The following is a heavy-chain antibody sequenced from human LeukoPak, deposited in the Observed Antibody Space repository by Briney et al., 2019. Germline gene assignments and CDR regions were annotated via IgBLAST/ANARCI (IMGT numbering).Heavy chain of an antibody. CDR2: IYYSGST. J-gene: IGHJ4*02. CDR3: ASQIVVPAATADY. Sequence: SETLSLTCTVSGGSISSGDYYWGWVRQPPGKGLEWIGSIYYSGSTYYNPSLKSRVTISVDTSKNQFSLKLSSVTAADTAVYYCASQIVVPAATADYWGQGTLVTVSS. V-gene: IGHV4-39*01. CDR1: GGSISSGDYY. D-gene: IGHD2-2*01.